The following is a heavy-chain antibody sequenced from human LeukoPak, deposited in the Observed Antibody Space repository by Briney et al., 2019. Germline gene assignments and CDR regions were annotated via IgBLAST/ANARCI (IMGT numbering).Heavy chain of an antibody. Sequence: GGSLRLSCAASGFTFSDYYMSWIRQAPGKGLEWVSYISSSGRTINYADSVKGRFTISRDNAKSSLYLQMNSLRAEDTAVYYCARDRAYSYDTTGYLLWGQGTLVTVSS. J-gene: IGHJ4*02. CDR1: GFTFSDYY. V-gene: IGHV3-11*01. CDR2: ISSSGRTI. D-gene: IGHD3-22*01. CDR3: ARDRAYSYDTTGYLL.